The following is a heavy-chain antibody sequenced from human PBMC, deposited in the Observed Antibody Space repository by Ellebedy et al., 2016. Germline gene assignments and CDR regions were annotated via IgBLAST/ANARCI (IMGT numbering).Heavy chain of an antibody. J-gene: IGHJ4*02. Sequence: SETLSLXXAVSGGSISSSNWWSWVRQPPGKGLEWIGEIYHSGSTNYNPSLKSRVTISVDKSKNQFSLKLGSVTAADTAVYYCARLCSSTSCYLALDYWGQGTLVTVSS. CDR2: IYHSGST. V-gene: IGHV4-4*02. CDR3: ARLCSSTSCYLALDY. CDR1: GGSISSSNW. D-gene: IGHD2-2*01.